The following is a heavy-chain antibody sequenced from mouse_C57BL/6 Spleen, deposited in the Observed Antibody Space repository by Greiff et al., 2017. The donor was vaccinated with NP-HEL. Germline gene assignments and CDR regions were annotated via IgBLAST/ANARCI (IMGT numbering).Heavy chain of an antibody. D-gene: IGHD2-3*01. CDR3: ARGRDGGYYVGWYFDV. CDR2: INPNNGGT. Sequence: VQLQQSGPELVKPGASVKISCKASGYTFTDYYMNWVKQSHGKSLEWIGDINPNNGGTSYNQKFKGKATLTVDKSSSTAYMELRSLTSEDSAVYYGARGRDGGYYVGWYFDVWGTGTTVTVSS. CDR1: GYTFTDYY. V-gene: IGHV1-26*01. J-gene: IGHJ1*03.